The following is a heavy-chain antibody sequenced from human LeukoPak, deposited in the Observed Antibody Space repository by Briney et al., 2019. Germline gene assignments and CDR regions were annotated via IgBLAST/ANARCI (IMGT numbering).Heavy chain of an antibody. CDR3: TRVGYIDEGIDY. V-gene: IGHV3-48*04. CDR2: ISSSSSTV. Sequence: PGGSLRLSCAASRFTFSSYSMNWVRQAPGKGLEWVSYISSSSSTVYNADSVKGRFTISRGNAKNSLYLQMNSLRAEDTAIYYCTRVGYIDEGIDYWGQGTLVTVSS. D-gene: IGHD5-24*01. CDR1: RFTFSSYS. J-gene: IGHJ4*02.